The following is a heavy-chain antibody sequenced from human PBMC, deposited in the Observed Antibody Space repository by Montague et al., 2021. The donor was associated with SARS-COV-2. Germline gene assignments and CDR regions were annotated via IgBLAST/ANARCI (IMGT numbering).Heavy chain of an antibody. V-gene: IGHV3-30-3*01. J-gene: IGHJ5*02. CDR2: ISYDGSNK. D-gene: IGHD3-10*01. Sequence: YRRLSCAASGFPFSSYAMHWVRQAPGKGLEWVAVISYDGSNKYYADSVKGRFTISRDNSKNTLYPQMNSLRAEDTAVYYCARDTIYGSGSTGFDPWGQGALVTVSS. CDR3: ARDTIYGSGSTGFDP. CDR1: GFPFSSYA.